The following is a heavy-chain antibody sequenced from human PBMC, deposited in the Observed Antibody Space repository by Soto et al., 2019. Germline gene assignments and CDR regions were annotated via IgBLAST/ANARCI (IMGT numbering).Heavy chain of an antibody. Sequence: EVQLLESGGGLVQPGGSLRLSCAASGFTFSTYSMSWVRQAPGKGLEWVSIISGSGGSTYYADTVKGRFTITRDNSKTTLYVQMNSLRAEDTAVYYWAKDPATRAVAGALDYWGQGTLVIASA. V-gene: IGHV3-23*01. J-gene: IGHJ4*02. CDR3: AKDPATRAVAGALDY. CDR2: ISGSGGST. D-gene: IGHD6-19*01. CDR1: GFTFSTYS.